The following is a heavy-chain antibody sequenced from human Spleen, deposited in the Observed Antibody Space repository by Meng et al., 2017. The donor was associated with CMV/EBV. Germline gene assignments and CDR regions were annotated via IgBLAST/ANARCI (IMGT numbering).Heavy chain of an antibody. CDR2: IIPIFDTP. CDR1: GGTFSSYA. J-gene: IGHJ4*02. V-gene: IGHV1-69*05. D-gene: IGHD1-26*01. CDR3: ALGIVGAMYYFDY. Sequence: KASGGTFSSYAISWVRQAPGQGLEWMGGIIPIFDTPNYAQKFQGRVTITTDESTSTAYMELSSLRSEDTAVYYCALGIVGAMYYFDYWGQGTLVTGSS.